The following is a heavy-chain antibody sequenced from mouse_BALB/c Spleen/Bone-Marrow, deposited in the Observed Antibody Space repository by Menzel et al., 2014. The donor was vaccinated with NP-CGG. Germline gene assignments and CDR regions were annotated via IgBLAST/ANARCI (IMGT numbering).Heavy chain of an antibody. J-gene: IGHJ4*01. Sequence: VQLQQSEPGLVKPSQSLSLTCTVTGYSITSDYAWNWIRQFPGNKLEWMGYISYSGSTSYNPSLKSRISITRDTSKNQFFLQLNSVTTEDTATYYCARDRGMDYWGQGTSVTVSS. V-gene: IGHV3-2*02. CDR1: GYSITSDYA. CDR3: ARDRGMDY. CDR2: ISYSGST.